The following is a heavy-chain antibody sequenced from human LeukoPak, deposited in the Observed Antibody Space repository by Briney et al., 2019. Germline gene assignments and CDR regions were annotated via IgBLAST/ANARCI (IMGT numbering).Heavy chain of an antibody. CDR1: GYTFTSYA. D-gene: IGHD1-14*01. CDR3: ARVYMYYGMDV. J-gene: IGHJ6*02. V-gene: IGHV1-3*01. CDR2: INAGNGNT. Sequence: ASVKFSCKASGYTFTSYAMHWVRQAPGQRLEWMGWINAGNGNTKYSQKFQGRVTITRDTSASTAYMELSSLRSEDTAVYYCARVYMYYGMDVWGQGTTVTVSS.